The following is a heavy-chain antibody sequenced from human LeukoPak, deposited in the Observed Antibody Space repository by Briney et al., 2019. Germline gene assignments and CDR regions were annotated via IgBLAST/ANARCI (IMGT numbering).Heavy chain of an antibody. CDR1: GFTFSSYS. D-gene: IGHD3-10*01. CDR3: ARDGGRFGEPWRAFDI. J-gene: IGHJ3*02. Sequence: GGSLRLSCAASGFTFSSYSMNWVRQAPGKGLEWVSYISSSSSTIYYADSVKGRFTISRDNAKNSLYLQMNSLRAEDTAVYYCARDGGRFGEPWRAFDIWGQGTMVTVSS. V-gene: IGHV3-48*04. CDR2: ISSSSSTI.